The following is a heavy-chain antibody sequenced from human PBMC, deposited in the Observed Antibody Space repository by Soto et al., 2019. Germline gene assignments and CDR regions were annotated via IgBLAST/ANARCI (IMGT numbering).Heavy chain of an antibody. D-gene: IGHD6-13*01. CDR3: ARSIAAARVTYYYYGMDV. Sequence: QVQLQESGPGLVKPSETLSLTCTVSGGSISSYYWSWIRQPPGKGLEWLGYIYYSGSTNYNPSLKSRVTISVDTSKNQFSLKLSSVTAADTAVYYCARSIAAARVTYYYYGMDVWGQGTTVTVSS. CDR1: GGSISSYY. J-gene: IGHJ6*02. V-gene: IGHV4-59*08. CDR2: IYYSGST.